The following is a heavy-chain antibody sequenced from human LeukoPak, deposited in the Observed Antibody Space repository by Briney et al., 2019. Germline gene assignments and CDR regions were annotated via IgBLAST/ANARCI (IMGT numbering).Heavy chain of an antibody. CDR3: AKATGYMVATVWDY. CDR2: ISGSGGST. J-gene: IGHJ4*02. CDR1: GFTFSSYA. Sequence: PGGSRRLSCAASGFTFSSYAMSWVRQAPGKGLEWVSAISGSGGSTYYADSVKGRFTISRDNSKNTLYLQMNSLRAEDTAVYYCAKATGYMVATVWDYWGQGTLVTVSS. V-gene: IGHV3-23*01. D-gene: IGHD5-12*01.